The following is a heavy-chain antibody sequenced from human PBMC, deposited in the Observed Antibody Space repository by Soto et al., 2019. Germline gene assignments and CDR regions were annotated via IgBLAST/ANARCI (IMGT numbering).Heavy chain of an antibody. CDR3: AKVPWEIVLMVYEH. D-gene: IGHD2-8*01. CDR2: ISGSGGST. J-gene: IGHJ4*02. CDR1: GFTFSSYA. Sequence: GGSLRLSCAASGFTFSSYAMSWVRQAPGKGLEWVSAISGSGGSTYYADSVKGRFTISRDNSKKTLYLQMNSLRAEDTAVYYCAKVPWEIVLMVYEHWGQGTLVTVSS. V-gene: IGHV3-23*01.